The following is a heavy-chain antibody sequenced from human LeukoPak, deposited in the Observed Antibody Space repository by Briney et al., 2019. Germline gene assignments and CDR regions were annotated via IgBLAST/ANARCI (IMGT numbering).Heavy chain of an antibody. D-gene: IGHD6-13*01. J-gene: IGHJ4*02. Sequence: GGSLRLSCAASGITFSSYAMHWVRQAPGKGLEWVAVISYDGSNKYYADSVKGRFTISRDNSKNTLYLQMNSLRAEDTALYYCARTGAHPGIAVAGIDYWGQGTLVTASS. CDR2: ISYDGSNK. V-gene: IGHV3-30*04. CDR3: ARTGAHPGIAVAGIDY. CDR1: GITFSSYA.